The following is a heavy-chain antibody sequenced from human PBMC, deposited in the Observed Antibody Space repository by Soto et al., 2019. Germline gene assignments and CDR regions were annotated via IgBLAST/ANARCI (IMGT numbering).Heavy chain of an antibody. J-gene: IGHJ2*01. Sequence: QVQLVQSGAEVKKPGSSVKVSCKASGGTFSSYAISWVRQAPGQGLEWMGGIIPIFGTANYAQKFQGRVTITAGESTSTAYMELSSLRAEDTAVYYCARDLAYYYDTARYFDLWGRGTLVTVSS. CDR2: IIPIFGTA. D-gene: IGHD3-22*01. CDR3: ARDLAYYYDTARYFDL. CDR1: GGTFSSYA. V-gene: IGHV1-69*12.